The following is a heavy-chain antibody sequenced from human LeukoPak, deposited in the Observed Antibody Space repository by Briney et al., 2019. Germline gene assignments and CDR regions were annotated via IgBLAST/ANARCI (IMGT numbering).Heavy chain of an antibody. D-gene: IGHD3-22*01. Sequence: GGSLRLSCAASGFTFSSHWMHWVRQAPGKGLVWVSRINSDGSSTSYADSVKGRFTISRDNAKNTLYLQMNSLRAEDTAVYYCAREIKDEYYYDSSGQYYFDYWGQGTLVTVSS. J-gene: IGHJ4*02. V-gene: IGHV3-74*01. CDR1: GFTFSSHW. CDR2: INSDGSST. CDR3: AREIKDEYYYDSSGQYYFDY.